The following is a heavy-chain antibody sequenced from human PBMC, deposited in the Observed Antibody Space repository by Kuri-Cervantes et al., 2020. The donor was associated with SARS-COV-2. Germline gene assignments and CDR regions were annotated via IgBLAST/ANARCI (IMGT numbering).Heavy chain of an antibody. J-gene: IGHJ4*02. V-gene: IGHV3-23*01. Sequence: GESLKISCAASGFTFSSYAMSWVRQAPGKGLEWVSAISGSGGSTYYADSVKGRFTISRDNSKNTLYLQMNSLRAEDTAVYYCAREIAAAGIDYWGQGTLVTVSS. CDR1: GFTFSSYA. CDR3: AREIAAAGIDY. CDR2: ISGSGGST. D-gene: IGHD6-13*01.